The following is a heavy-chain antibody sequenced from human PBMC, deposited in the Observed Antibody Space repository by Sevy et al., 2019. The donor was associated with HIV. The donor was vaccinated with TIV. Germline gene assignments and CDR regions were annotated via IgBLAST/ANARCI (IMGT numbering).Heavy chain of an antibody. Sequence: ASVKVSCKASGYTFTSYGISWVRQAPGQGLEWMGWISAYNGKTNYAQKVQGRVTMTTDTSTSTAYMELRSLRSDDTAVYYCARVGYYDSSGYYSEAFDIWGQGTMVTVSS. J-gene: IGHJ3*02. CDR2: ISAYNGKT. V-gene: IGHV1-18*04. D-gene: IGHD3-22*01. CDR3: ARVGYYDSSGYYSEAFDI. CDR1: GYTFTSYG.